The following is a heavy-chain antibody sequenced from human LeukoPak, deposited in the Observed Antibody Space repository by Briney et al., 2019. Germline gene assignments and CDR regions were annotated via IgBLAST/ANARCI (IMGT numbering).Heavy chain of an antibody. D-gene: IGHD2-21*02. V-gene: IGHV1-2*02. CDR3: ARGPRVETTRSPIPPAPFDY. Sequence: ASVKVSCKASGCTFTGNYMHWVRQAPGQGLEWMGWINPNSGGTNYAQKFQGRVTMTRDTSISTAYMELSRLRSDDTAVYYCARGPRVETTRSPIPPAPFDYWGQGTLVTVSS. J-gene: IGHJ4*02. CDR1: GCTFTGNY. CDR2: INPNSGGT.